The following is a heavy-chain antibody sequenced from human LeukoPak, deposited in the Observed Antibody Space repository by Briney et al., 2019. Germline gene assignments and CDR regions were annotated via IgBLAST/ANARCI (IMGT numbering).Heavy chain of an antibody. Sequence: SETLSLTCTVSGGSISSYYWSWIRQPPGKGLEWIGYIYHSGSTYYNPSLKSRVTISVDRSKNQFSLKLSSVTAADTAVYYCARDGDVYRSGWYRGGFDYWGQGTLVTVSS. CDR1: GGSISSYY. CDR3: ARDGDVYRSGWYRGGFDY. J-gene: IGHJ4*02. CDR2: IYHSGST. V-gene: IGHV4-59*12. D-gene: IGHD6-19*01.